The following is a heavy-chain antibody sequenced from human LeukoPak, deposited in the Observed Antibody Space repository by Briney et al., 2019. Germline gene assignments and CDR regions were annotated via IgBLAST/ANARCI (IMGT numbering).Heavy chain of an antibody. CDR1: GFTFNSYA. CDR3: ARADCSSSSCYTVAY. D-gene: IGHD2-2*02. Sequence: QAGGSLRLSCAASGFTFNSYAMQWVRQAPGKGLEYVSGISSDGDSTYYANSVKGRFIISRDNSKNMLYLQMGSLRAEDMAMYYCARADCSSSSCYTVAYWGQGTLVTVSS. J-gene: IGHJ4*02. V-gene: IGHV3-64*01. CDR2: ISSDGDST.